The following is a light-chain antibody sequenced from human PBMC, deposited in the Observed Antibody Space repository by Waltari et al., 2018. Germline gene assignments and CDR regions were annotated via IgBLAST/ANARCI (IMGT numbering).Light chain of an antibody. CDR2: WAS. Sequence: DIVMTQSPDSLTVSPGERATINCRSSQSVSDHVNNKNYLAWYRQKPGQPPKLLISWASTREFGVPDRFSVSGSGTEFTLTISSLQPEDVAVYYCQQYYNTPPTFGQGTKVEIK. CDR3: QQYYNTPPT. J-gene: IGKJ1*01. CDR1: QSVSDHVNNKNY. V-gene: IGKV4-1*01.